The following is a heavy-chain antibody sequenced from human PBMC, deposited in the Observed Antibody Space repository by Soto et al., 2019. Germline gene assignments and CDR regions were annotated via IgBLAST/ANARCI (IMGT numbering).Heavy chain of an antibody. CDR3: ARHPTATATSFYGMDV. CDR2: LYYSGNT. Sequence: SETLSLTCTVSGGSISSYYWSWIRKPPGKGLEWIGCLYYSGNTYYNPSLRSRVTISVDTSKNQFFLRLSSVTAADTALYYCARHPTATATSFYGMDVWGQGTTVTVSS. D-gene: IGHD4-4*01. CDR1: GGSISSYY. V-gene: IGHV4-59*08. J-gene: IGHJ6*02.